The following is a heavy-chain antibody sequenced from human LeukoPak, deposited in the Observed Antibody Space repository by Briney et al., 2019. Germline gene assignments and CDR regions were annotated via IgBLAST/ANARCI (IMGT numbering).Heavy chain of an antibody. CDR3: ATSAQVTMVRGVIPDYYYYYGMDV. D-gene: IGHD3-10*01. CDR1: GYTLTELS. Sequence: SVKVSCKVSGYTLTELSMHWVRQAPGKGLEWMGGFDPEDGETIYAQKFQGRVTMTEDTSTDTAYMELSSLRSEDTAVYYCATSAQVTMVRGVIPDYYYYYGMDVWGQGTTVTVSS. J-gene: IGHJ6*02. V-gene: IGHV1-24*01. CDR2: FDPEDGET.